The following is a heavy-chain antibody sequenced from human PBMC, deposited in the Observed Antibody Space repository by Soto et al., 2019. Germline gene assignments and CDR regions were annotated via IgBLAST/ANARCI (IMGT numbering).Heavy chain of an antibody. D-gene: IGHD3-22*01. V-gene: IGHV1-18*01. CDR2: IIPNNGNT. J-gene: IGHJ4*02. CDR3: AKNPGYYYDSTGYHFDY. CDR1: GGTFSSYA. Sequence: ASVKVSCKASGGTFSSYASSWVRQAPGQGLEWMGGIIPNNGNTNYAQKLQGRVTMTADTSTSTAYMELNSLRAEDTAVYYCAKNPGYYYDSTGYHFDYWGQGTLVTVSS.